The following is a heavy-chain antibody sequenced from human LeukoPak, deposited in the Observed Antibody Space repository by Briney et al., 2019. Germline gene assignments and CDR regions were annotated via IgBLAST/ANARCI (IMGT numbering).Heavy chain of an antibody. CDR1: GGSISGYY. D-gene: IGHD5-24*01. Sequence: PSETLSLTCTVSGGSISGYYWSWIRQPPEKGLEWIGYVYFIGSTNYNPSLKSRVTMSVDTSQNHFSLNLRSVTTADTAVYYCARVVPDGYSDYWGQGTLVTVSS. J-gene: IGHJ4*02. V-gene: IGHV4-59*01. CDR3: ARVVPDGYSDY. CDR2: VYFIGST.